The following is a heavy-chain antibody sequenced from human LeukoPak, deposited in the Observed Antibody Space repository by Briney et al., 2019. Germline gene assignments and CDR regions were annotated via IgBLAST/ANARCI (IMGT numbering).Heavy chain of an antibody. J-gene: IGHJ4*02. D-gene: IGHD3-16*02. CDR3: ARLTFGGVIGFDY. V-gene: IGHV3-21*01. Sequence: KPGGSLRLSCAASGFTFRDYWMSWVRQAPGKGLEWVSSISSSGSHMYYADSVKGRFTISRDNAKNSLYLQMNSLRAEDTAVYYCARLTFGGVIGFDYWGQGTLVTVSS. CDR1: GFTFRDYW. CDR2: ISSSGSHM.